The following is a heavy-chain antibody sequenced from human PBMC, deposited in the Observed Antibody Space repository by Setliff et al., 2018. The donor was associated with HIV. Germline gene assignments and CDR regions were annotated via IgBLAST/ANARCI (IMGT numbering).Heavy chain of an antibody. J-gene: IGHJ6*02. CDR3: ARSYIAFLSTWYYGMDV. V-gene: IGHV1-8*03. D-gene: IGHD5-18*01. CDR2: MNPNSGNT. Sequence: ASVKVSCKASGYTFTSYDINWVRQATGQGLEWMGWMNPNSGNTGYAQKFQGRVTITRNTSISTAYMELNRLRSDDTAVYYCARSYIAFLSTWYYGMDVWGQGTTVTVSS. CDR1: GYTFTSYD.